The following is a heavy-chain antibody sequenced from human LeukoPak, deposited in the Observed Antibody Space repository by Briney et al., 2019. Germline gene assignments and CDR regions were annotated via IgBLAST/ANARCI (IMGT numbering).Heavy chain of an antibody. V-gene: IGHV3-11*01. D-gene: IGHD6-19*01. J-gene: IGHJ4*02. CDR3: AKDNRRHYTSGPNPDSLH. Sequence: PGGPLRLSCAASGFTFSDYYMSWIRQAPGRGLEWVSYISSSGSTIYYADSVKGRFTISRGNAKNSLYLQMNSLRVEDTAFYYCAKDNRRHYTSGPNPDSLHWGQGALVTVSS. CDR1: GFTFSDYY. CDR2: ISSSGSTI.